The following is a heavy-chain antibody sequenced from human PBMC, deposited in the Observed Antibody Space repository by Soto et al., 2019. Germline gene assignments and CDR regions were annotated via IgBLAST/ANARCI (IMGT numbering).Heavy chain of an antibody. CDR1: GFTFSSYA. CDR2: ISYDGSNK. Sequence: GGSLRLSCAASGFTFSSYAMHWVRQAPGKGLEWVAVISYDGSNKYYADSVKGRFTISRDNSKNTLYLQMNSLRAEDTAVYYCSKEPRGSTHDAFDIWGKGSMVTVSS. CDR3: SKEPRGSTHDAFDI. V-gene: IGHV3-30-3*01. J-gene: IGHJ3*02.